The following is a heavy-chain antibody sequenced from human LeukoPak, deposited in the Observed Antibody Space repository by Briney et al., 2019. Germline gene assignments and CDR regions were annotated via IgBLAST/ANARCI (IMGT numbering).Heavy chain of an antibody. CDR2: ISGSSSYI. V-gene: IGHV3-21*01. Sequence: GGSLRLSCAASGFTFSSYSMNWVRQAPGKGLEWVSSISGSSSYIYYADSVKGRCTISRDNAKNSLYLQMNSLRAEDTAVYYCARDSSGGSGSHNWFDPWGQGTLVPVSS. D-gene: IGHD3-10*01. J-gene: IGHJ5*02. CDR1: GFTFSSYS. CDR3: ARDSSGGSGSHNWFDP.